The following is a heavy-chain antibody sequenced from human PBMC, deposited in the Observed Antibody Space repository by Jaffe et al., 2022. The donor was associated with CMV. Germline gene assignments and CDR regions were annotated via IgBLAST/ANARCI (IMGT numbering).Heavy chain of an antibody. Sequence: EVQLVESGGGLVKPGRSLRLSCIASGFTFGNYGMSWFRQAPGEGLEWVGFISSRTSGGTTEYAASVKGRFIISRDDSKNIVYLQMNSLKTNDTAVYYCTRDVSDWRGEFYFDYWGQGTLVTVSS. D-gene: IGHD4-17*01. CDR2: ISSRTSGGTT. V-gene: IGHV3-49*05. J-gene: IGHJ4*02. CDR1: GFTFGNYG. CDR3: TRDVSDWRGEFYFDY.